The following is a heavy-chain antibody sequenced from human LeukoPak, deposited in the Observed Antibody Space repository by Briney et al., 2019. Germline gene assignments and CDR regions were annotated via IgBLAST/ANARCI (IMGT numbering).Heavy chain of an antibody. CDR3: ARDTGRRLQRNWFDP. D-gene: IGHD1-26*01. V-gene: IGHV1-69*05. CDR2: IIPIFGTA. CDR1: GGTFSSYA. Sequence: GASVNVSCQASGGTFSSYAISWVRQAPGQGLEWMGGIIPIFGTANYAQKFQGRVTITTDESTSTAYMELSSLRSEDTAVYYCARDTGRRLQRNWFDPWGQGTLVTVSP. J-gene: IGHJ5*02.